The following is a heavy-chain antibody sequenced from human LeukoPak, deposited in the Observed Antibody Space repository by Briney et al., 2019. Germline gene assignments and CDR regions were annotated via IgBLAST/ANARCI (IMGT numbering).Heavy chain of an antibody. D-gene: IGHD6-13*01. CDR3: ARDGELPIVAPEGNWFDA. V-gene: IGHV1-2*02. CDR2: INPNSGGT. Sequence: ASVKVSCKASGYTFTGYYMHWVRQAPGQGLEWMGWINPNSGGTNYAQKFQGRVTMTRDTSISTAYMEVSRLRSDDTAVYYGARDGELPIVAPEGNWFDAWGQGTLVTVSS. J-gene: IGHJ5*02. CDR1: GYTFTGYY.